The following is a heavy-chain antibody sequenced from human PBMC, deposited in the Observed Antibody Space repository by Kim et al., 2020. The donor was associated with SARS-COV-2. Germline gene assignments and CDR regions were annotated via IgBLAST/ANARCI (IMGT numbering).Heavy chain of an antibody. V-gene: IGHV4-39*01. J-gene: IGHJ4*01. CDR1: GGSISSSSYY. CDR3: PRIGYYY. D-gene: IGHD3-22*01. CDR2: IYYRWSI. Sequence: SETLSLTCTVSGGSISSSSYYWVWIRQPPGKVLEWIGSIYYRWSIYSNSSRKSRVTIFVDTSKNQFSLTLSSVNAADTAVYYCPRIGYYY.